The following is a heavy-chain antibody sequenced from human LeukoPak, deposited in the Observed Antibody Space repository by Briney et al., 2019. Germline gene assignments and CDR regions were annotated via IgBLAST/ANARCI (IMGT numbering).Heavy chain of an antibody. CDR1: GYTFTSDA. Sequence: ASVKVSCKASGYTFTSDAMHWVRQAPGQRLEWMGWINAGNGNTKYSQKFQGRVTITRDTSASTAYMELSSLRSEDTAVYYCARGSIVVVPAALEFDYWGQGTLVTVSS. CDR2: INAGNGNT. J-gene: IGHJ4*02. CDR3: ARGSIVVVPAALEFDY. V-gene: IGHV1-3*01. D-gene: IGHD2-2*01.